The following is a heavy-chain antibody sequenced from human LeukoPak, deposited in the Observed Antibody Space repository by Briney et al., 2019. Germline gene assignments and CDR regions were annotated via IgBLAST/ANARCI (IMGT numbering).Heavy chain of an antibody. D-gene: IGHD3-9*01. V-gene: IGHV3-48*03. CDR3: ASDPWSYYDILTGKAFDI. CDR2: ISSSGSTI. Sequence: GGSLRLSCAASGFTFSSYEMNWVRQAPGKGLEWVSYISSSGSTIYYADSVKGRFTISRDNAKNSLYLQMNSLRAEDTAVYYCASDPWSYYDILTGKAFDIWGQGTMVTVSS. CDR1: GFTFSSYE. J-gene: IGHJ3*02.